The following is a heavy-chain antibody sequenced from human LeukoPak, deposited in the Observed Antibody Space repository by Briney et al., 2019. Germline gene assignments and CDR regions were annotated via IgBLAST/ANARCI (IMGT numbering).Heavy chain of an antibody. CDR2: IIPIFGTA. V-gene: IGHV1-69*13. Sequence: SVKVSCKASGSTFSSYAISWVQQAPGQGLEWMGGIIPIFGTANYAQKFQGRVTITADESTSTAYMELSSLRSEDTAVYYCARDRPYDFWSGYYLNYMDVWGKGTTVTVSS. CDR1: GSTFSSYA. CDR3: ARDRPYDFWSGYYLNYMDV. D-gene: IGHD3-3*01. J-gene: IGHJ6*03.